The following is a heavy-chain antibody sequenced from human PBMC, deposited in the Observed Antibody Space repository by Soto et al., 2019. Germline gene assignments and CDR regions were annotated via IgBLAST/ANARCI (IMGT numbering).Heavy chain of an antibody. CDR3: AVQWSPNYYYYMDV. V-gene: IGHV1-58*02. J-gene: IGHJ6*03. Sequence: SVKVSCKASGFTFTSSAMQWVRQARGQRLEWIGWIVVGSGNTNYAQKFQERVTITRDMSTSTAYMELSSLRSEDTAVYYCAVQWSPNYYYYMDVWGKGTTVTVSS. D-gene: IGHD2-8*01. CDR1: GFTFTSSA. CDR2: IVVGSGNT.